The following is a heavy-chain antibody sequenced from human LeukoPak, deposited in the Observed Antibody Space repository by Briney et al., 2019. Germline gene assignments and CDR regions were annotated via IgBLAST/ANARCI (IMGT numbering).Heavy chain of an antibody. J-gene: IGHJ4*02. CDR2: MTPSGGRT. V-gene: IGHV1-46*01. CDR1: GYTFTSYY. Sequence: ASVKVSCKASGYTFTSYYMHWVRQAPGQGLEWVGIMTPSGGRTSYAQKFQGRVTMTSDTPTSTVYMELISLRSEDTAVYYCARDKDYGGGGLFDYWGQGTLVTVSS. CDR3: ARDKDYGGGGLFDY. D-gene: IGHD4-23*01.